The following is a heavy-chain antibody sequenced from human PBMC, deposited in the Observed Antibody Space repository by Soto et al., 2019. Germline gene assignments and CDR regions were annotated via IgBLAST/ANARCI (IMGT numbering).Heavy chain of an antibody. J-gene: IGHJ4*02. CDR2: IYYTGTT. CDR1: GDSINNSY. Sequence: SETLSLTCAVSGDSINNSYWSWIRQPPGKRLEWIGNIYYTGTTTYNPSLESRVTMSVDTSKNQFSLKLNSVDAADTAVYYCAKYRRTEAEGFTIDYWGPGTLLTVSS. CDR3: AKYRRTEAEGFTIDY. V-gene: IGHV4-59*01. D-gene: IGHD6-13*01.